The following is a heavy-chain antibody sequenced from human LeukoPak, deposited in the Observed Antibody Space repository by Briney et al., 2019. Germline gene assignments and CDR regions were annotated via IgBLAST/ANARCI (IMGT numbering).Heavy chain of an antibody. CDR2: INHSGST. CDR3: ARGLGYCSGGSCYFQH. V-gene: IGHV4-34*01. D-gene: IGHD2-15*01. CDR1: GGSFSGYY. Sequence: SETLSLTCAVYGGSFSGYYWSWIRQPPGKGLEWIGEINHSGSTNYNPSLKSRVTISVDTSKNRFSLKLSSVTAADTAVYYCARGLGYCSGGSCYFQHWGQGTLVTVSS. J-gene: IGHJ1*01.